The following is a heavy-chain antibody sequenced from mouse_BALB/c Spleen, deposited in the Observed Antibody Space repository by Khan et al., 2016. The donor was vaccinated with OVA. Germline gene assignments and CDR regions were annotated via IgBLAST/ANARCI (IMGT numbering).Heavy chain of an antibody. CDR1: GYTFINYW. J-gene: IGHJ2*01. D-gene: IGHD1-1*01. CDR3: AGMGLRWSLNY. V-gene: IGHV1-7*01. Sequence: QMQLEESGAELAKPGASVKMSCKASGYTFINYWILWIKQRPGQGLEWIGYINPSTGYTEYNQNFKDKATLTADKSSSTAYMQLSSLTSEDSTVYYCAGMGLRWSLNYWGQGTTLTVSS. CDR2: INPSTGYT.